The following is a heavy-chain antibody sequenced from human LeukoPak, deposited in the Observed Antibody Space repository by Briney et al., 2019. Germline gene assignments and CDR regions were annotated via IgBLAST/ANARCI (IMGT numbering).Heavy chain of an antibody. D-gene: IGHD6-19*01. J-gene: IGHJ5*02. CDR2: IYYSGST. CDR1: GGSISSGGYY. V-gene: IGHV4-31*03. CDR3: ARGYSSGWYQDDWFDP. Sequence: SETLSLTCTASGGSISSGGYYWSWIRQHPGKGLEWIGHIYYSGSTYYNPSLRSRVTISVDTSKNQFSLKLSSVTAADTAVYYCARGYSSGWYQDDWFDPWGQGTLVTVSS.